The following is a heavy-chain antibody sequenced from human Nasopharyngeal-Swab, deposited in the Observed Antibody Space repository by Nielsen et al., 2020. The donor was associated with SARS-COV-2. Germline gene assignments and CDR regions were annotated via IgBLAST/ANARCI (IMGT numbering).Heavy chain of an antibody. D-gene: IGHD2-8*01. CDR1: GYTFTSYY. CDR2: INPSGGST. V-gene: IGHV1-46*01. CDR3: ARVSRGLMVYAMGDLDY. J-gene: IGHJ4*02. Sequence: ATVKVPCKASGYTFTSYYMHWVRQAPGQGLEWMGIINPSGGSTSYAQKFQGRVTMTRDTSTSTVYMELSSLRSEDTAVYYCARVSRGLMVYAMGDLDYWGQGTLVTVSS.